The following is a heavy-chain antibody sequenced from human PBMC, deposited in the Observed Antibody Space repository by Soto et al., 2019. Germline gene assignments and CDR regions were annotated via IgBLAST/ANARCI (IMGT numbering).Heavy chain of an antibody. CDR2: ISAYNGNT. J-gene: IGHJ4*02. Sequence: ASVKVSCKASGYTFTSYGISWVRQAPGQGLEWMGWISAYNGNTNYAQKLQGRVTMTTDTSTSTAYMELRSLRSDDTAVYYCARVPWGYSSSSYGLFDYWGQGTLVTVSS. CDR3: ARVPWGYSSSSYGLFDY. V-gene: IGHV1-18*01. CDR1: GYTFTSYG. D-gene: IGHD6-13*01.